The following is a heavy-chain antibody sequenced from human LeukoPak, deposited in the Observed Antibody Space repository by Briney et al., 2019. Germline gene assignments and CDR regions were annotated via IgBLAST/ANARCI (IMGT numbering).Heavy chain of an antibody. CDR3: ARGSGMATINYYYYGMDV. J-gene: IGHJ6*02. D-gene: IGHD5-12*01. Sequence: PSETLSLTCTVSGGSISSYYWSWIRQPPGKGLEWIGYIYYSGSTNYNPSLKSRVTISVDTSKNQFSLKLSSVTAADTAVYYCARGSGMATINYYYYGMDVWGQGTTVIVSS. CDR2: IYYSGST. CDR1: GGSISSYY. V-gene: IGHV4-59*01.